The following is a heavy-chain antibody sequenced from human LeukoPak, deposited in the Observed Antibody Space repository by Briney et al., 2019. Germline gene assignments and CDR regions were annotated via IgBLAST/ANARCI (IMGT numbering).Heavy chain of an antibody. D-gene: IGHD6-6*01. CDR3: SRGKYSSSSGTDY. CDR2: ISVYNGNT. CDR1: GYTFTSHG. V-gene: IGHV1-18*01. Sequence: ASVKVSCKASGYTFTSHGISWVRQAPGQGLEWMGWISVYNGNTNYGQNFQGRLTMTTGISTSTAYMELSSLGSDDTAVYYCSRGKYSSSSGTDYWGQGTLVTVSS. J-gene: IGHJ4*02.